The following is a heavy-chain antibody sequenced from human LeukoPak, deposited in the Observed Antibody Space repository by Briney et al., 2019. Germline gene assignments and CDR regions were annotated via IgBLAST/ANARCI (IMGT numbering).Heavy chain of an antibody. D-gene: IGHD2-15*01. CDR2: ITASGST. CDR1: GAPVNNHH. Sequence: PSETLSLTCSVSGAPVNNHHWGWIRQPAGKGLEWIGRITASGSTNYTPSLRSRVTISVDKSKNQLFLRLASVTAADTAVYYCARDKVVVAASGKYYFAYWGQGTLVAVSS. V-gene: IGHV4-4*07. CDR3: ARDKVVVAASGKYYFAY. J-gene: IGHJ4*02.